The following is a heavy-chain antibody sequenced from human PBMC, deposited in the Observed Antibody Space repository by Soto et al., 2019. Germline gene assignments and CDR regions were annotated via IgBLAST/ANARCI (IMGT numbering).Heavy chain of an antibody. D-gene: IGHD3-22*01. CDR1: VFTCSTYA. V-gene: IGHV3-23*01. CDR2: ISGSGGSA. Sequence: PWWSLRLSCVASVFTCSTYAMSWFRQAPGKGLEWVSAISGSGGSAYYADSVKGRFTISRDSSKNTLYLQMNSLRAEDTAVYYCSKDSSGYYGVFDYWGQGTLVTVSS. J-gene: IGHJ4*02. CDR3: SKDSSGYYGVFDY.